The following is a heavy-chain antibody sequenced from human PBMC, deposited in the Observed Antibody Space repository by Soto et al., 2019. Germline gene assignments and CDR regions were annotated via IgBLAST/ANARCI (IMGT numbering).Heavy chain of an antibody. CDR1: GYSFSSYC. J-gene: IGHJ4*02. D-gene: IGHD5-12*01. V-gene: IGHV1-18*01. CDR3: ARERGGFDYFEY. Sequence: QVQLVQSGPEVKKPGASVKVSCKSSGYSFSSYCITWVRQAPGQGLEWMGWISAYSGNTHFAQNFQDRVILTTDTATITAYMELRSLKSDDTAIYYCARERGGFDYFEYWGQGTQVTVSS. CDR2: ISAYSGNT.